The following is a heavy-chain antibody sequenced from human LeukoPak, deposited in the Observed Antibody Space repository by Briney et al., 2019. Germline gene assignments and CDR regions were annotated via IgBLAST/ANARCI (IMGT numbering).Heavy chain of an antibody. J-gene: IGHJ4*02. Sequence: PGGSLRLSCAASGFTFSNAWMSWVRQAPGKGLEWVGRIKSKTDGGTSDCAAPLKGRCTISRDDSINTLYLQMSSLKTEDTAIYYCTTAARGLASDYWGQGTLVTVSS. CDR1: GFTFSNAW. D-gene: IGHD6-19*01. V-gene: IGHV3-15*01. CDR2: IKSKTDGGTS. CDR3: TTAARGLASDY.